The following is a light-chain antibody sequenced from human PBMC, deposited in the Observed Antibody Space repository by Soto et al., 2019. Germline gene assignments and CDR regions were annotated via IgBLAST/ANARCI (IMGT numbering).Light chain of an antibody. V-gene: IGLV2-8*01. Sequence: QSALSQPPSASGSPGQSVTISCTGTSSDVGGYNYVSWYQHHPGKAPKLMIYEVTKRPSGVPDRFSGSKSGNTASLTVSGLQAEDDSDYYCSSYAGSNNVVFGGGTKL. CDR1: SSDVGGYNY. CDR2: EVT. CDR3: SSYAGSNNVV. J-gene: IGLJ2*01.